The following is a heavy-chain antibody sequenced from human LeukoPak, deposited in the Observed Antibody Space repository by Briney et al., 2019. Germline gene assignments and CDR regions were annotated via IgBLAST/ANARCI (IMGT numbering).Heavy chain of an antibody. CDR2: ISSGSSTI. CDR3: GTGDPRIDS. CDR1: GFTFSTYS. Sequence: GGSLRLSCAASGFTFSTYSMNWVRQAPGKGLQWISYISSGSSTIYYADSVKGRFTITRDDAKNSVYLQMNSLRTEDTAVYYCGTGDPRIDSWGQGIPGSVSS. V-gene: IGHV3-48*01. J-gene: IGHJ4*02. D-gene: IGHD7-27*01.